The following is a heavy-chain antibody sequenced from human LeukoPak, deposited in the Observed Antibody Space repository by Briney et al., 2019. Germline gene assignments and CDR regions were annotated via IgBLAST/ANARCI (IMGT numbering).Heavy chain of an antibody. D-gene: IGHD2-8*02. CDR1: GGSFSSYY. J-gene: IGHJ5*02. Sequence: SETLSLTCAVYGGSFSSYYWSWIRQPPGKGLEWIGEINHSGSTNYNPSLRSRVSISVDTSKNQFSLNLASVTAADTAVYYCATGPPRGWFDPWGQGSLVTVCS. CDR2: INHSGST. V-gene: IGHV4-34*01. CDR3: ATGPPRGWFDP.